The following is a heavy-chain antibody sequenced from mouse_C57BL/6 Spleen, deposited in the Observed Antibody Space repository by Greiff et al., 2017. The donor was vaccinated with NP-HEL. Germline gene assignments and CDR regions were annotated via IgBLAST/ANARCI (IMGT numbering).Heavy chain of an antibody. V-gene: IGHV1-15*01. Sequence: VQLVESGAELVRPGASVTLSCKASGYTFTDYEMHWVKQTPVHGLEWIGAIDPETGGTAYNQKFKGKAILTADKSSSTAYMELRSLTSEDSAVYYCTRWGKRDYFDYWGQGTTLTVSS. CDR1: GYTFTDYE. CDR3: TRWGKRDYFDY. CDR2: IDPETGGT. J-gene: IGHJ2*01.